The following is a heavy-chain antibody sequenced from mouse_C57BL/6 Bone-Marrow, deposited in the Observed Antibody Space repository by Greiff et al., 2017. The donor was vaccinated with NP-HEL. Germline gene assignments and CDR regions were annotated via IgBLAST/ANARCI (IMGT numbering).Heavy chain of an antibody. D-gene: IGHD1-1*01. CDR3: ARPILLRYWYFDV. Sequence: EVQLVESGGDLVKPGGSLKLSCAASGFTFSSYGMSWVRQTPDKRLEWVATISSGGSYTYYPDSVKGRFTISRDNAKNTLYLQMSSLKSEDTAMYYCARPILLRYWYFDVWGTGTTVTVSS. CDR1: GFTFSSYG. J-gene: IGHJ1*03. V-gene: IGHV5-6*01. CDR2: ISSGGSYT.